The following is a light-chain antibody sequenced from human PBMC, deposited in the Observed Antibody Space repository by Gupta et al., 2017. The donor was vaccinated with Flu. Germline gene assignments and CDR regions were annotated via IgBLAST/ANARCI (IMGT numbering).Light chain of an antibody. Sequence: PSSLAASVGDRVTITCRASQDIGSYLAWYQQKAGKRPKLLIYAASSTQSGVPSRFSASGFGTSFTLIITSLQPEDVATYYCQKDNSAPQAFGGGTKVEIK. CDR2: AAS. V-gene: IGKV1-27*01. CDR1: QDIGSY. J-gene: IGKJ4*01. CDR3: QKDNSAPQA.